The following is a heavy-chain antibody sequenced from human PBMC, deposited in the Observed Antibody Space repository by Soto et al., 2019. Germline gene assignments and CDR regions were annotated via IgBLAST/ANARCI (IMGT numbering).Heavy chain of an antibody. Sequence: GGSLRLSCAASGFTFSSYSMNWVRQAPGKGLEWVSYISSSSSTIYYADSVKGRFTISRDNAKNSLYLQMNSLRAEDTAVYYCARDSSLFYSSGYFDYWGQGTLVTVSS. V-gene: IGHV3-48*01. J-gene: IGHJ4*02. CDR1: GFTFSSYS. CDR3: ARDSSLFYSSGYFDY. CDR2: ISSSSSTI. D-gene: IGHD6-19*01.